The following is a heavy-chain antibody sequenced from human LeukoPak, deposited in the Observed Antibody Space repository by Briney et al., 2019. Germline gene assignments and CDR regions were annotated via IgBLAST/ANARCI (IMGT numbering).Heavy chain of an antibody. D-gene: IGHD4-17*01. CDR1: GFTFSSYA. Sequence: PGGSLRLSCAASGFTFSSYAMSWVRQAPGKGLEWVSAINGGGGNTFYADSVKGRFTISRDNSKNALYLQMNSLRAEDTAIYYCAKDEYGAPVDYFDYGGQGTLVTVSS. V-gene: IGHV3-23*01. CDR3: AKDEYGAPVDYFDY. CDR2: INGGGGNT. J-gene: IGHJ4*02.